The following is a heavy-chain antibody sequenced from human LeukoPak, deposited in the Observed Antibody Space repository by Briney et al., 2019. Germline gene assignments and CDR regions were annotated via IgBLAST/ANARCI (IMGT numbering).Heavy chain of an antibody. Sequence: GGSQRLSCAASGFTFSSYAMSWVRQAPGKGLEWVSAISGSGGSTYYADSVKGRFTISRDNSKNTLYLQMNSLRAEDTAVYYCAKDRTSYYDFWSGYYPGGFDYWGQGTLVTVSS. V-gene: IGHV3-23*01. J-gene: IGHJ4*02. CDR2: ISGSGGST. CDR1: GFTFSSYA. D-gene: IGHD3-3*01. CDR3: AKDRTSYYDFWSGYYPGGFDY.